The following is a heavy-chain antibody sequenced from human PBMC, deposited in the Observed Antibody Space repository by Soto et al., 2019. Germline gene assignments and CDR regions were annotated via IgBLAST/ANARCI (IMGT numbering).Heavy chain of an antibody. J-gene: IGHJ6*03. D-gene: IGHD6-19*01. CDR2: ISAYNGNT. CDR1: GYTFTSYG. V-gene: IGHV1-18*01. Sequence: GASVKVSCKASGYTFTSYGISWVRQAPGQGLEWMGWISAYNGNTNYAQKLQGRVTMTTDTSTSTAYMELRSLRSDDTAVHYCARDGIAVAGTDYYYYMDVWGKGTTVTVSS. CDR3: ARDGIAVAGTDYYYYMDV.